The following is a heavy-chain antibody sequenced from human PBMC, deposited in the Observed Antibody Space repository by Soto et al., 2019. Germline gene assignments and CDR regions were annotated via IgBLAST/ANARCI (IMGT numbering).Heavy chain of an antibody. Sequence: GGSLRLSCAASGFTFSSYGMHWVRQAPGKGLEWVAVISYDGSNKYYADSVKGRFTISRDNSKNTLYLQMNSLRAEDTAVYYCAKACEYDSSGYYIAGGDYWGQGTLVTVSS. D-gene: IGHD3-22*01. V-gene: IGHV3-30*18. CDR2: ISYDGSNK. J-gene: IGHJ4*02. CDR1: GFTFSSYG. CDR3: AKACEYDSSGYYIAGGDY.